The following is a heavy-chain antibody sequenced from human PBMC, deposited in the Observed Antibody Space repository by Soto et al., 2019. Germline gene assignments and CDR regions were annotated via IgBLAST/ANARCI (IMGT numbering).Heavy chain of an antibody. CDR2: IWYDGSNK. V-gene: IGHV3-33*01. CDR1: GFTFSSYG. Sequence: GGSLRLSCAASGFTFSSYGMHWVRQAPGKGLEWVAVIWYDGSNKYYADSVKGRFTISRDNSKNTLYLQMNSLRAEDTAVYYCAREGYSSSLDYWGQGTLVTVSS. CDR3: AREGYSSSLDY. D-gene: IGHD6-6*01. J-gene: IGHJ4*02.